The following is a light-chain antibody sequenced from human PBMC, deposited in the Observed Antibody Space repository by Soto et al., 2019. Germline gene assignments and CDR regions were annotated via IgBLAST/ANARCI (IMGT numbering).Light chain of an antibody. Sequence: DIQMTQSPSTLSASVGDRVAITCRASQSISSWLAWYQQKPGKAPKLLIYKASSLESGVPSRFSGSGSGTEFTLTISSLQPDDFATYYCQQYNSYLLTFGGGTKVEIK. CDR3: QQYNSYLLT. J-gene: IGKJ4*01. CDR1: QSISSW. V-gene: IGKV1-5*03. CDR2: KAS.